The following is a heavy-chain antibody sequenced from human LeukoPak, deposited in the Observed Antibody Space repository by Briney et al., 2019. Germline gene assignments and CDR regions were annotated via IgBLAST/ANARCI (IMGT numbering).Heavy chain of an antibody. Sequence: ASVKVSCKASGYTFTSYYMHWVRQAPGQGLEWMGIINPSGGSTSYAQKFQGRVTMTRDMSTSTVYMELSSLRSEDTAVYYCASHDSSGYDAFDIWGQGTMVTVSS. V-gene: IGHV1-46*03. CDR3: ASHDSSGYDAFDI. CDR1: GYTFTSYY. D-gene: IGHD3-22*01. J-gene: IGHJ3*02. CDR2: INPSGGST.